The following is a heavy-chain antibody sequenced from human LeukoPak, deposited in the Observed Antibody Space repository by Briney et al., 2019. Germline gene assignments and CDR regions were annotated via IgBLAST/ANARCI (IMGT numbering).Heavy chain of an antibody. J-gene: IGHJ5*02. CDR2: ISAYNGNT. V-gene: IGHV1-18*01. CDR1: GYTFTSYG. Sequence: GASVKVSCKASGYTFTSYGISWVRQAPGQGLEWMGWISAYNGNTNYAQKLQGRVTMTTDTSTSTAYMELRSLRSDDTAVYYCARRGSINWNDERDNWFDPWGQGTLVTVSS. D-gene: IGHD1-1*01. CDR3: ARRGSINWNDERDNWFDP.